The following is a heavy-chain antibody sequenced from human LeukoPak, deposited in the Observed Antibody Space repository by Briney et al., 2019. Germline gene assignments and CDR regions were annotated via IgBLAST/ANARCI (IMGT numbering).Heavy chain of an antibody. CDR2: VYYSGGI. CDR1: GGSIGSFH. J-gene: IGHJ4*02. Sequence: SETLSLTCTVSGGSIGSFHWSWIRQPPGKGLEWIGYVYYSGGINYNPSLKSRVTISGDTSKNQVSLKLRSVTAADTAVYYCAGDPEDSNYIWGNYPPLEDWGQGTLITVSS. CDR3: AGDPEDSNYIWGNYPPLED. D-gene: IGHD3-16*02. V-gene: IGHV4-59*01.